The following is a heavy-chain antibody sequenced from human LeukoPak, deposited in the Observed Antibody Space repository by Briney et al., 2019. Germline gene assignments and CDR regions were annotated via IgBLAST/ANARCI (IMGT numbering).Heavy chain of an antibody. D-gene: IGHD5-18*01. V-gene: IGHV1-2*06. CDR1: GYTFTGYY. Sequence: AASVKVSCKASGYTFTGYYMHWVRQAPGQGLEWMGRINPNSGGTNYAQKFQGRVTMSVDTSKNQFSLRLSSLTAADTAVYYCAGYSYGRLDYWGPGILVTVSS. CDR2: INPNSGGT. J-gene: IGHJ4*02. CDR3: AGYSYGRLDY.